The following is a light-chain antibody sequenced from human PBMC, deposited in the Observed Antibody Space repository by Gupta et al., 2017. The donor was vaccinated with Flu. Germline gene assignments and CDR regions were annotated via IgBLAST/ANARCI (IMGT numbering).Light chain of an antibody. CDR1: SSDVGSSTL. V-gene: IGLV2-23*01. CDR2: EGS. Sequence: QSALTQPASVSASPGQSITISCTGTSSDVGSSTLVSWYQQHPGKAPKLIISEGSKRASGLSDRFSGSKSGNTASLTISGLQAADEADYYCCSYTTTHTYVFGSGTKVTVL. J-gene: IGLJ1*01. CDR3: CSYTTTHTYV.